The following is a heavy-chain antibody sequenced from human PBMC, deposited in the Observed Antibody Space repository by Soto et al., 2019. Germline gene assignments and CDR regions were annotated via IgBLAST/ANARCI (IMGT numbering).Heavy chain of an antibody. D-gene: IGHD6-19*01. V-gene: IGHV3-7*04. CDR2: INQDGSEK. CDR3: ARAGSIGSVDC. J-gene: IGHJ4*02. Sequence: PGVSLRLSCAASGFTFSSYWMSWVRQAPGKGLEWVANINQDGSEKYYVDSAKGRFTISRDNAKNSLYLQMNSLRAEDTTVYYSARAGSIGSVDCWGQGTLVTVSS. CDR1: GFTFSSYW.